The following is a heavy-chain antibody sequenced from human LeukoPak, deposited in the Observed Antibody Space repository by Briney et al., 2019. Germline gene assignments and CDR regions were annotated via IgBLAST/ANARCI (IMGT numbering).Heavy chain of an antibody. J-gene: IGHJ4*02. CDR1: GFTFSRYS. V-gene: IGHV3-48*01. CDR2: IAYTGTI. CDR3: ARDPHSLDY. Sequence: GGSLRLSCTASGFTFSRYSMNWVRQAPGRGLEWVAYIAYTGTIHYADSVRGRFAISRENAKNLLYLQMNSLRAEDTAVYYCARDPHSLDYWGQGTRVTVSS.